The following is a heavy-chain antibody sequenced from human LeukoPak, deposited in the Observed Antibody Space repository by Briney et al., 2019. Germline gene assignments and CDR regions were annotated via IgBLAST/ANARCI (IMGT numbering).Heavy chain of an antibody. Sequence: GGSLRLSCAASGFTFSSYGMSWVRQAPGKGLEWVSAISGSGGSTYYADSVKGRFTISRDNSKNTLYLQMNSLRAEDTALYYCARDGDTVLTRGYYYYMDVWGKGTTVTVSS. CDR1: GFTFSSYG. V-gene: IGHV3-23*01. J-gene: IGHJ6*03. CDR2: ISGSGGST. CDR3: ARDGDTVLTRGYYYYMDV. D-gene: IGHD4-23*01.